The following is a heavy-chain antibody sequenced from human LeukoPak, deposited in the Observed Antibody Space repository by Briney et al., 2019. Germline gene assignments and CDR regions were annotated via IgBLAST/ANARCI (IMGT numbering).Heavy chain of an antibody. Sequence: SGGSLRLSCVASGFSFGKYWMSWVRQAPGKGLEWVANIKLDGSGKNYVDSVKGRFTISRDNTKNSLYLQMNSLRAEDTAVFYCARLTYYDSSGYYRQEYFQHWGQGTLVTVSS. D-gene: IGHD3-22*01. CDR1: GFSFGKYW. J-gene: IGHJ1*01. CDR3: ARLTYYDSSGYYRQEYFQH. CDR2: IKLDGSGK. V-gene: IGHV3-7*03.